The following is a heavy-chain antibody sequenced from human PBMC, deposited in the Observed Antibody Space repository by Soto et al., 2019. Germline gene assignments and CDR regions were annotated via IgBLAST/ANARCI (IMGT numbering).Heavy chain of an antibody. Sequence: GGSLRLSCAASGFTFSSYAMSWVRQAPGRGLEWVSGISGSGGGTNYADSVKGRFTISRDNSKNTLDLQMNSLRAEDTAVYYCAKADRTGSGWYSYSYYGVDYWGQGTTVTVSS. V-gene: IGHV3-23*01. D-gene: IGHD6-19*01. J-gene: IGHJ6*02. CDR2: ISGSGGGT. CDR1: GFTFSSYA. CDR3: AKADRTGSGWYSYSYYGVDY.